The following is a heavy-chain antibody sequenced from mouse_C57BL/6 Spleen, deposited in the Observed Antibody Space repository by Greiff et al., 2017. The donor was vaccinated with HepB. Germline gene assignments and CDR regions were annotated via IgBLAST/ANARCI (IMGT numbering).Heavy chain of an antibody. D-gene: IGHD1-1*01. Sequence: VQLVESGAELVRPGASVKLSCKASGYTFTDYYINWVKQRPGQGLEWIARIYPGSGNTYYNEKFKGKATLTAEKSSSTAYMQLSSLTSEDSAVYFCARGGTTPDWYFDVWGTGTTVTVSS. CDR1: GYTFTDYY. CDR2: IYPGSGNT. CDR3: ARGGTTPDWYFDV. J-gene: IGHJ1*03. V-gene: IGHV1-76*01.